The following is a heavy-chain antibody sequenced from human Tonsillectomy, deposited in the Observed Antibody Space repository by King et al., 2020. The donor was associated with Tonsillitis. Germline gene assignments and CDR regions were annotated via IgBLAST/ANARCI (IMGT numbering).Heavy chain of an antibody. CDR1: GYTFTGYY. Sequence: QLVQSGAEVRKPGASVEVACKASGYTFTGYYIHWVRQAPGQGLEWMGWINPNSGGTDYAQKFQGRVTMTRDTSISTAYMELSRLSSDDTAVYYCARIVRYDASGYPTDYWGQGTLVTVSS. D-gene: IGHD3-22*01. V-gene: IGHV1-2*02. J-gene: IGHJ4*02. CDR2: INPNSGGT. CDR3: ARIVRYDASGYPTDY.